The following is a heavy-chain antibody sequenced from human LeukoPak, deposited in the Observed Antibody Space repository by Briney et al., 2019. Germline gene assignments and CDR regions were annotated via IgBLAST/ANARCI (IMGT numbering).Heavy chain of an antibody. V-gene: IGHV4-31*03. D-gene: IGHD3-10*01. CDR1: GGSISSGGYY. J-gene: IGHJ4*02. CDR2: IYYSGSA. CDR3: ARVNYGSATKKDY. Sequence: KSSQTLSLTCTVSGGSISSGGYYWSWIRQHPGKGLAWIGYIYYSGSAYYNPSLKSRVTISEDTSENQFSLKLSSVTAADTAVYYCARVNYGSATKKDYWGQGTLVTVSS.